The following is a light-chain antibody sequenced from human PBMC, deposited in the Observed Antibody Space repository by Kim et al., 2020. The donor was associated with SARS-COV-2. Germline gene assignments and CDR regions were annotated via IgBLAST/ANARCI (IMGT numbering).Light chain of an antibody. CDR2: GAS. J-gene: IGKJ3*01. CDR1: QSVKKN. Sequence: VSAGARAAPSGRTSQSVKKNIAWYQQQPGQGPRLLIYGASTRATGIPARFSGSGSGTEFTLTITSLQSEDFAVYYCHQYDNWPPFTFGPGTKVEI. V-gene: IGKV3D-15*01. CDR3: HQYDNWPPFT.